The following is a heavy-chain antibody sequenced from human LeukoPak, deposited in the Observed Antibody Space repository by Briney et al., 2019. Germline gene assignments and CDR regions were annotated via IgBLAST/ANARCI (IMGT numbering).Heavy chain of an antibody. J-gene: IGHJ3*02. CDR3: ARRVVAAGNAFDI. CDR1: RYSFTNYW. D-gene: IGHD6-13*01. CDR2: IYPGDSDT. V-gene: IGHV5-51*01. Sequence: GESLKISCKGSRYSFTNYWIGWVRQMPGKGLEWMGSIYPGDSDTRYSPSFQGLVTISADKSITTAYLQWSSLKASDTAMYYCARRVVAAGNAFDIWGQGTMVTVSS.